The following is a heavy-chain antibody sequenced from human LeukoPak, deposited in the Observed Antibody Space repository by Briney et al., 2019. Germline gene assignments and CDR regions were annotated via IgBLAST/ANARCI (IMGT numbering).Heavy chain of an antibody. J-gene: IGHJ4*02. D-gene: IGHD6-13*01. CDR3: ARELGRRWAAAGKMDYFDY. V-gene: IGHV4-39*02. CDR2: IYYGGSP. Sequence: SETLSLTCNVSGGSISTTTNSWGWAWIRQRPTKGLEWIGSIYYGGSPYYTSSLKSRVTISVDTSKNQFSLKLSSVTAADTAVYYCARELGRRWAAAGKMDYFDYWGQGTLVTVSS. CDR1: GGSISTTTNS.